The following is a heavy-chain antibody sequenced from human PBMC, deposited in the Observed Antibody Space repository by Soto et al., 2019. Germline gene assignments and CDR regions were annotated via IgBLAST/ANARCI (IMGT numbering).Heavy chain of an antibody. CDR2: ISSTSTYI. CDR3: VRDVNDYDSSGHRDY. J-gene: IGHJ4*02. CDR1: GFTFSTYS. D-gene: IGHD3-22*01. V-gene: IGHV3-21*01. Sequence: EVQLVESGGGLVKPGGSLRLSCAASGFTFSTYSMHWVRQAPGKGLEWVSSISSTSTYIDYADSVKGRFTISRDNAKNSLYLQMNSQRGEETAVYSCVRDVNDYDSSGHRDYWGQGTLVTVSS.